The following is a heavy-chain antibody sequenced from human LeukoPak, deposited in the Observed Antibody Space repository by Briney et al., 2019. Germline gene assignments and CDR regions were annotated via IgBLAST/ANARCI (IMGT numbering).Heavy chain of an antibody. CDR1: GFTFDDYG. V-gene: IGHV3-20*04. D-gene: IGHD3-22*01. Sequence: GGSLRLSCVASGFTFDDYGMTWVRQAPGKGLEWVCGINWKGGDTGYADSVKGRFTISRDNAKNSLYLQMNSLRAEDTAVYYCARVLDYYDSGNDAFDIWGQGTMVTVSS. CDR3: ARVLDYYDSGNDAFDI. CDR2: INWKGGDT. J-gene: IGHJ3*02.